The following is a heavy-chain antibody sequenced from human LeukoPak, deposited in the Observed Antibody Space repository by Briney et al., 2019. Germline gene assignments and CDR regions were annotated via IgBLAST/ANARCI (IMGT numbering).Heavy chain of an antibody. Sequence: GGSLRLPCAASGFTFSDYALIRVRQAPGKGLEWISAIRGTGGTTYYADSVKGRCTISRDNSRNTVYLQMNSLRAEDTALYFCGKDPNGDYVGAFDFWGPGTMVTVSS. D-gene: IGHD4-17*01. J-gene: IGHJ3*01. V-gene: IGHV3-23*01. CDR2: IRGTGGTT. CDR1: GFTFSDYA. CDR3: GKDPNGDYVGAFDF.